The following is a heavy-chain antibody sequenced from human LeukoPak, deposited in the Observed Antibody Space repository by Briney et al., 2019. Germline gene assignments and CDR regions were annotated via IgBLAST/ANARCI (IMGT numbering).Heavy chain of an antibody. CDR1: GYTFTGYY. V-gene: IGHV1-2*02. D-gene: IGHD2-2*01. CDR3: ARDRRIYCSSTSCYGNVWFDP. Sequence: GASVKLSCKASGYTFTGYYMHWVRQAPGQGLEWMGWINPNSGGTNYAQKFQGRVTMTRDTSISTAYMELSRLRSDDTAVYYCARDRRIYCSSTSCYGNVWFDPWGQGTLVTVSS. CDR2: INPNSGGT. J-gene: IGHJ5*02.